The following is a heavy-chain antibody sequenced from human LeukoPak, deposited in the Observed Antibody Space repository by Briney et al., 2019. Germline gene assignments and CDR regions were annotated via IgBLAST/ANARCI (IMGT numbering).Heavy chain of an antibody. CDR2: IYYSGST. CDR3: ARHFGYGDYGGYYYYYMHV. CDR1: GGSISNTSYY. V-gene: IGHV4-39*01. J-gene: IGHJ6*03. Sequence: SETLSLTCTVSGGSISNTSYYWGWIRQPPGKGLEWIGSIYYSGSTYYNPSLKSRVTISVDTSKNQFSLKLSSVTAADTAVYYCARHFGYGDYGGYYYYYMHVWGKGTTVTISS. D-gene: IGHD4-17*01.